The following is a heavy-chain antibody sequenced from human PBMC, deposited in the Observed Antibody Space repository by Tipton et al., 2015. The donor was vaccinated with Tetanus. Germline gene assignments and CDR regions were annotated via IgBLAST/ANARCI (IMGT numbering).Heavy chain of an antibody. CDR2: IQNDGGET. CDR1: GSTFREYW. Sequence: SLRLSCAASGSTFREYWMSWVRQAPGKGLEWVANIQNDGGETYHLESVRGRFTISRDNGKNSVYLQMNSLRPEDTAVYYCARAYNVVTATNYYYGLDLWGPGTPVTVSS. V-gene: IGHV3-7*03. J-gene: IGHJ6*02. D-gene: IGHD2-21*02. CDR3: ARAYNVVTATNYYYGLDL.